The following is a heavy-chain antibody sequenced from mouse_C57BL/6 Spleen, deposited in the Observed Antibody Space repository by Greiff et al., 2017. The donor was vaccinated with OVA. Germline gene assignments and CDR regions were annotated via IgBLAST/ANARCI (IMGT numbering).Heavy chain of an antibody. CDR1: GYTFTSYW. V-gene: IGHV1-55*01. Sequence: QVHVKQPGAELVKPGASVKMSCKASGYTFTSYWITWVKQRPGQGLEWIGDIYPGSGSTNYNEKFKSKATLTVDTSSSTAYMQLSSLTSEDSAVYYCARLSKDYFDYWGQGTTLTVSS. D-gene: IGHD1-3*01. CDR3: ARLSKDYFDY. CDR2: IYPGSGST. J-gene: IGHJ2*01.